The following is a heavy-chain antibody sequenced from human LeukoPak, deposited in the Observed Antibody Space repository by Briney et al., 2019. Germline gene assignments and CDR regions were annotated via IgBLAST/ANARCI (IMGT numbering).Heavy chain of an antibody. V-gene: IGHV3-7*01. CDR3: ASRGDLSWFGALRH. J-gene: IGHJ4*02. CDR1: GSTFNYW. CDR2: IKQDGSET. D-gene: IGHD3-16*02. Sequence: PGGSLRLSRVVSGSTFNYWMDWVRQAPGKGLEWVAFIKQDGSETYYVDSVKGRFTISRDNAKNSLYLQMNSLRSEDTAVYYCASRGDLSWFGALRHWSQGTRVTVSS.